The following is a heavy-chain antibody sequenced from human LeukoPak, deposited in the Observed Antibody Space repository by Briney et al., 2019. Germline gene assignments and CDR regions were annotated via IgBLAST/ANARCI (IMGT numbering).Heavy chain of an antibody. CDR1: GFTFGDYA. CDR2: IRSKAYGGTT. V-gene: IGHV3-49*03. D-gene: IGHD4-17*01. J-gene: IGHJ4*02. CDR3: TGYGDLVGYFDY. Sequence: GGSLRLSCTASGFTFGDYAMSWFRQAPGKGLEWVGFIRSKAYGGTTEYAASVKGRFTISRDDSKSIAYLQMNSLKTEDTAVYYCTGYGDLVGYFDYWGQGTLVTVSS.